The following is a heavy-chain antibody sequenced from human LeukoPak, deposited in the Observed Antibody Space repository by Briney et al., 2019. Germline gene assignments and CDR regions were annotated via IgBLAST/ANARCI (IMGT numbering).Heavy chain of an antibody. J-gene: IGHJ4*02. V-gene: IGHV3-30*02. CDR1: GFTFSSYG. Sequence: GGSLRLSCAASGFTFSSYGMHWVRQAPGKGLEWVAFIRYDGSNKYYADSVKGRFTISRDNSKNTLYLQMNSLRAEDTAVYYCVRNLDFWGDSEDYWGQGTLVTVSS. CDR3: VRNLDFWGDSEDY. D-gene: IGHD3-3*01. CDR2: IRYDGSNK.